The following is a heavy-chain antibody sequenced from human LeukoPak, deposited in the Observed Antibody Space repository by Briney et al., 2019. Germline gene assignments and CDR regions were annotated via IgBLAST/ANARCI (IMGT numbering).Heavy chain of an antibody. D-gene: IGHD3-9*01. J-gene: IGHJ6*04. Sequence: SETLSLTCAVSGGSISSSNWWSRVRPPPGKGLEWIGEIYHSGSTNYNTSLKSRDTISVDNSRNLFSLKLSSVTAADTTVYYCARKPRHYDILPGSLGYGMDVWGKGTTVTVSS. CDR1: GGSISSSNW. CDR2: IYHSGST. CDR3: ARKPRHYDILPGSLGYGMDV. V-gene: IGHV4-4*02.